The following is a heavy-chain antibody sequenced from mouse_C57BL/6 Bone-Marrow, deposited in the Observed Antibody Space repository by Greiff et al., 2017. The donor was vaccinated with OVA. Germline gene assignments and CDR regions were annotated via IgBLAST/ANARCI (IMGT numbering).Heavy chain of an antibody. J-gene: IGHJ2*01. Sequence: QVPLQQSVSELSRPGASVTLSFTSSCFTFPRYVLCWFQQSTCQVLEWIGEIYPRSGNTYYNEKFKVKATLTADKSASTAYMELRSLTSEDSAVYFCARSWSNYAYFDYWGQGTTLTVSS. V-gene: IGHV1-81*01. CDR3: ARSWSNYAYFDY. CDR1: CFTFPRYV. D-gene: IGHD2-5*01. CDR2: IYPRSGNT.